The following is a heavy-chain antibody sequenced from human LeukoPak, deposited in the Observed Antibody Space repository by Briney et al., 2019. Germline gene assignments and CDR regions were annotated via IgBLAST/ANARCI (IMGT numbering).Heavy chain of an antibody. Sequence: GGSLRLSCAASGFTLSSYAMSWVRQAPGKGLEWVSRISESGDSTKYPDSVKGRFTISRDISKNTLYLQMNNLRAEDTAVYYCAKDRGWNGVFDYWGQGTLVTVSS. J-gene: IGHJ4*02. CDR3: AKDRGWNGVFDY. D-gene: IGHD1-1*01. CDR1: GFTLSSYA. CDR2: ISESGDST. V-gene: IGHV3-23*01.